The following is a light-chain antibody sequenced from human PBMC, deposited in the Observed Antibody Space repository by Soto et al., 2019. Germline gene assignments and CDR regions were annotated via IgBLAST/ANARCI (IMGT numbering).Light chain of an antibody. CDR1: GRDIGAYNY. J-gene: IGLJ1*01. CDR2: GVK. Sequence: QSALAQPASVSGSPGQSSTISFTGSGRDIGAYNYVSWYQQHPGKAPKLIIYGVKNRPSGVSNRFSASKSAFTASLTISGLQAEDEADYYCSSYTTSYFYVFGPGTKVTVL. V-gene: IGLV2-14*01. CDR3: SSYTTSYFYV.